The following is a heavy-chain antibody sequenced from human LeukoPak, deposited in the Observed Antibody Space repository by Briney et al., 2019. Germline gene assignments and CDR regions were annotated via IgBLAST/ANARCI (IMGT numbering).Heavy chain of an antibody. CDR2: INPDSGAT. Sequence: ASVTVSCKASGGTFSSYAISWVRQAPGQGLEWMGRINPDSGATNYAQKFQGRVTMTRDKSIRTAYMDLSRLRSDDTAVYYCARSYYYDSSGYYYDPPAYFDYWGQGTLVTVSS. D-gene: IGHD3-22*01. J-gene: IGHJ4*02. CDR3: ARSYYYDSSGYYYDPPAYFDY. V-gene: IGHV1-2*06. CDR1: GGTFSSYA.